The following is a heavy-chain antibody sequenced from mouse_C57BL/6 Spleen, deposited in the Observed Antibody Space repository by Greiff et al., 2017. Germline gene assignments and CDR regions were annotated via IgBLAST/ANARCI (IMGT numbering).Heavy chain of an antibody. V-gene: IGHV3-6*01. D-gene: IGHD3-2*02. J-gene: IGHJ4*01. Sequence: VQLKQSGPGLVKPSQSLSLTCSVTGYSITSGYYWNWIRQFPGNKLEWMGYISYDGSNNYNPSLKNRISITRDTSKNQFFLKLNSVTTEDTATYYCARTAQATGDYWGQGTSVTVSS. CDR3: ARTAQATGDY. CDR1: GYSITSGYY. CDR2: ISYDGSN.